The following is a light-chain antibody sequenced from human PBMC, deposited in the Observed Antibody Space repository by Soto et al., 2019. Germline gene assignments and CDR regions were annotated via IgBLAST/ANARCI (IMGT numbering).Light chain of an antibody. J-gene: IGKJ5*01. CDR2: DAS. Sequence: EIVLTQSPATLSLSPWERATLSCRASQSVSSYLAWYQQKPGQAPRLLIYDASNRATGIPARFSGSGSGTDFTLTISSLEPEDFAVYYCQQRRSWPETFGQGTRLEIK. V-gene: IGKV3-11*01. CDR3: QQRRSWPET. CDR1: QSVSSY.